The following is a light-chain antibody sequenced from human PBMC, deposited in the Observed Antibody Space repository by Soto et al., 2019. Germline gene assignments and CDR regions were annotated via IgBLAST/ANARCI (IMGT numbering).Light chain of an antibody. CDR1: SSDVGGYKY. CDR2: EVT. V-gene: IGLV2-14*01. Sequence: QSALTHPAALSGSPGQSITISCTGTSSDVGGYKYVSWYQQHPGKAPKLMLYEVTNRPSGVSNRYSGSKSGNTAALTISGLQAEHEADYYCTSYTSSSTLYVFGTGTKVTVL. CDR3: TSYTSSSTLYV. J-gene: IGLJ1*01.